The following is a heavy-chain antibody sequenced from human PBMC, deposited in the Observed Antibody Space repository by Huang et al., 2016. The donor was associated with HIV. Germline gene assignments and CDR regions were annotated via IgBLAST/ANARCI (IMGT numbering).Heavy chain of an antibody. CDR2: IYTTVST. CDR3: ARGRVTSSGVVQSYDY. J-gene: IGHJ4*02. D-gene: IGHD3-3*01. Sequence: VQLQESGPGLVKPSQTLSLSCNVSGASIASGSYFWNWIRQPAGGGLEWIGHIYTTVSTDYNPSLKGRVAVSSDTSKNQFSLSLRSVTAADTAVYFCARGRVTSSGVVQSYDYWGQGSLVTVSS. CDR1: GASIASGSYF. V-gene: IGHV4-61*09.